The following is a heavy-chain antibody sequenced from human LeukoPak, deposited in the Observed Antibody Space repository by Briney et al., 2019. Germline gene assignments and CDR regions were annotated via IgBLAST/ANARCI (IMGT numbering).Heavy chain of an antibody. D-gene: IGHD3-22*01. Sequence: GGSLRLSCTASGITVSSNDMCWVRQAPGKGLEWISLIYSGGRTDYADSVKGRFTISRDNAKTSLYLQMNSLRAEDTAVYYCARGRFNYDDSGYSSFYHWGQGTLVTVSP. CDR3: ARGRFNYDDSGYSSFYH. CDR1: GITVSSND. CDR2: IYSGGRT. J-gene: IGHJ4*02. V-gene: IGHV3-53*01.